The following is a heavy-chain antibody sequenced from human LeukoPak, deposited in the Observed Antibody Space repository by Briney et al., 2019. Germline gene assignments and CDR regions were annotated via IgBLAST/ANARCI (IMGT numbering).Heavy chain of an antibody. CDR3: ARSPNGVCQFDY. Sequence: ASVKVSCKASGYTFTSYGINWVRQATGQGLEWMGWMNPNSGNTGYAQKFQGRVTMTRNTSISTAYMELSSLRSEDTAVYYCARSPNGVCQFDYWGQGTLVTVSS. CDR2: MNPNSGNT. J-gene: IGHJ4*02. CDR1: GYTFTSYG. V-gene: IGHV1-8*01. D-gene: IGHD2-8*01.